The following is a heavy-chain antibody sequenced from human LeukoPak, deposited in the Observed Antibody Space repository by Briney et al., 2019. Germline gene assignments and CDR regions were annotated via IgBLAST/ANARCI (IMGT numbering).Heavy chain of an antibody. CDR3: ARLVVVAAPRFDY. J-gene: IGHJ4*02. CDR1: GGSFSGYY. V-gene: IGHV4-34*01. D-gene: IGHD2-15*01. Sequence: SETLSLTCAVSGGSFSGYYWSWIRQPPGKGLEWIGEINHSGSTNYKPSLKSRVTISVDTSKNQFSLKLSSVTAADTAVYYCARLVVVAAPRFDYWGQGTLVTVSS. CDR2: INHSGST.